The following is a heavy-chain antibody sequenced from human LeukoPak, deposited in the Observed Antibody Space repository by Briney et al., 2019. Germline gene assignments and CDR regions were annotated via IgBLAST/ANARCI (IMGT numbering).Heavy chain of an antibody. CDR3: SSEVSRGSH. V-gene: IGHV3-43*02. Sequence: GGSLRLSCAASGFTFDDYAMHWVRQAPGKGLEWVALITRDIGTTRYADSVKGRFNISRDNSKNSLYLQMDRLRTEDTALYYCSSEVSRGSHWGQGTLVIVSS. CDR2: ITRDIGTT. CDR1: GFTFDDYA. D-gene: IGHD3-10*01. J-gene: IGHJ4*02.